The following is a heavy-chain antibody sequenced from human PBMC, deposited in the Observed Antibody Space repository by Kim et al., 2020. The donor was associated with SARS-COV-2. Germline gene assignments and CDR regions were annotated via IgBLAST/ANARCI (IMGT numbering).Heavy chain of an antibody. J-gene: IGHJ4*02. CDR1: GFTFSSYA. D-gene: IGHD3-10*01. CDR2: ISYDGSNK. Sequence: GGSLRLSCAASGFTFSSYAMHWVRQAPGKGLEWVAVISYDGSNKYYADSVKGRFTISRDNSKNTLYLQMNSLRAEDTAVYYCARYGSGGYWGAVDYWGQG. CDR3: ARYGSGGYWGAVDY. V-gene: IGHV3-30-3*01.